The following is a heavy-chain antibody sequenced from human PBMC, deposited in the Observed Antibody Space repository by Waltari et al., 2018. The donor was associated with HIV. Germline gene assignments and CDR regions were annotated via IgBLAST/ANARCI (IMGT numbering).Heavy chain of an antibody. CDR2: IYPSGST. CDR1: GGSISSGSYY. CDR3: ARVFCSGGSCYGDGRYGMDV. Sequence: QVQLQESGPGLVKPLQTLSLTCTVSGGSISSGSYYWNWIRQPAGKGLEGIGRIYPSGSTNYNPSLKSRLTISVDTSKHQFSRKLSAVTAADTAVYYCARVFCSGGSCYGDGRYGMDVWCQGTTVTVSS. D-gene: IGHD2-15*01. J-gene: IGHJ6*02. V-gene: IGHV4-61*02.